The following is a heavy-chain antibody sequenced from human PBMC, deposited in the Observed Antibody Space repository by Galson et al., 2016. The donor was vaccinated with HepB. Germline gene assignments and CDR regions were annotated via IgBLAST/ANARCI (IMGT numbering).Heavy chain of an antibody. CDR3: AGHPVAGQH. D-gene: IGHD6-19*01. CDR2: IYSGGNA. Sequence: SLRLSCAVSGFTVSNNYMSWVRQAPGKGLEGVSVIYSGGNAYYADSTRGRFTISRDSSKNTLYLQMSSMRVEDTAVYHCAGHPVAGQHWGQGTQVTVSS. CDR1: GFTVSNNY. V-gene: IGHV3-66*04. J-gene: IGHJ1*01.